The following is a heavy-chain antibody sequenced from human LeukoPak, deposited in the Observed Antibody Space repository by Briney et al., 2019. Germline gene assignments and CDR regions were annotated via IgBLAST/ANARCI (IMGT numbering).Heavy chain of an antibody. J-gene: IGHJ4*02. CDR3: ARTDTAMVEPFDY. CDR2: IYYSGST. Sequence: SETLSLTCTVSGGSISSYYWSWIRQPPGKGLEWIGYIYYSGSTNYNPSLKSRVTISVDTSKNQFSLKLSSVTAADTAVYYCARTDTAMVEPFDYWGQGTLVTVSS. V-gene: IGHV4-59*08. D-gene: IGHD5-18*01. CDR1: GGSISSYY.